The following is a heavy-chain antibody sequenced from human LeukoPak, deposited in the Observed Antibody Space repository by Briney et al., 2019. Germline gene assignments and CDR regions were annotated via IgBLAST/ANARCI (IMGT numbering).Heavy chain of an antibody. CDR3: ARESYYDILTGYYLNWFDP. CDR1: NYTFTTYG. J-gene: IGHJ5*02. CDR2: ISAYNGNT. Sequence: APVKVSCKASNYTFTTYGISWVRQAPGQGLEWMGWISAYNGNTNYAQKLQGRVTMTTDTSTSTAYMELRSLRSDDTAVYYCARESYYDILTGYYLNWFDPWGQGTLVTVSS. V-gene: IGHV1-18*01. D-gene: IGHD3-9*01.